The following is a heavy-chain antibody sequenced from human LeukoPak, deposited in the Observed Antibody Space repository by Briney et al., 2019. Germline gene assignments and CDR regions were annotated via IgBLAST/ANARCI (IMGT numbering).Heavy chain of an antibody. CDR3: ARWYKYSSSWSPVNWLDP. Sequence: SETLSLTCTASGGSISSYYWSWIRQPPGKGLEWIGYIYYSGSTNYNPSLKSRVTISVDTSKNQFSLKLSSVTAADTAVYYCARWYKYSSSWSPVNWLDPWGQGTLVTVSS. V-gene: IGHV4-59*01. CDR1: GGSISSYY. D-gene: IGHD6-6*01. CDR2: IYYSGST. J-gene: IGHJ5*02.